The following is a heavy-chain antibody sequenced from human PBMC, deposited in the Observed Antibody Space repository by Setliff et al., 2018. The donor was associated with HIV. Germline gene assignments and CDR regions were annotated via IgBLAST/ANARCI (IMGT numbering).Heavy chain of an antibody. J-gene: IGHJ6*03. CDR1: GFTFSNYW. V-gene: IGHV3-7*05. CDR3: ARDRSGGRHYYYYYYMDV. CDR2: INQDGSEE. D-gene: IGHD2-15*01. Sequence: PGGSLRLSCAASGFTFSNYWMSWVRQAPGKGLEWVANINQDGSEEHYVDSVKGRFTISRDNAKNSLYLHMNSLRAEDTAVYYCARDRSGGRHYYYYYYMDVWGKGTTVTVSS.